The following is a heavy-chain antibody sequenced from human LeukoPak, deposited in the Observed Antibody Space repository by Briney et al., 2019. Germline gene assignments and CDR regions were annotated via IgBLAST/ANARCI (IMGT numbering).Heavy chain of an antibody. CDR1: GFTVSSNY. D-gene: IGHD4-17*01. V-gene: IGHV3-66*01. CDR3: ARDVMTRSRYYYYMDV. J-gene: IGHJ6*03. CDR2: IYSGGST. Sequence: GGSLRLSCAASGFTVSSNYMSWVRQAPGKGLEWVSVIYSGGSTYYADSVKGRFTISRDNSKNTLYLQMNSLRAEDTAVYYCARDVMTRSRYYYYMDVWGKGTTVTISS.